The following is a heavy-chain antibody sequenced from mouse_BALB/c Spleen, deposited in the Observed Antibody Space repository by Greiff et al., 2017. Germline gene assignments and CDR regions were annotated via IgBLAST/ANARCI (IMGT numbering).Heavy chain of an antibody. V-gene: IGHV1S135*01. CDR3: ARYPYGNSWFAY. CDR2: IDPFNGGT. CDR1: GYSFTSYY. J-gene: IGHJ3*01. D-gene: IGHD2-1*01. Sequence: VQLQQSGPELMKPGASVKISCKASGYSFTSYYMHWVKQSHGKSLEWIGYIDPFNGGTSYNQKFKGKATLTVDKSSSTAYMHLSSLTSEDSAVYYCARYPYGNSWFAYWGQGTLVTVSA.